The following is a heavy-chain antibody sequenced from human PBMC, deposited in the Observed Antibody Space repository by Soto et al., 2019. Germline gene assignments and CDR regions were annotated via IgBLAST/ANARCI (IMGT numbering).Heavy chain of an antibody. CDR3: ARDLRLSYTCSGCSCYFIDY. V-gene: IGHV3-48*01. CDR1: GFTFSSYS. D-gene: IGHD2-15*01. J-gene: IGHJ4*02. Sequence: EVQLVESGGGLVQPGGSLRLSCAASGFTFSSYSMNWVRQAPGKGLEWVSYISSSSSTIYYADSVKGRFTISRDNAKNSLYLQMNSLRAEDTAVYYCARDLRLSYTCSGCSCYFIDYWGQGTLVTVSP. CDR2: ISSSSSTI.